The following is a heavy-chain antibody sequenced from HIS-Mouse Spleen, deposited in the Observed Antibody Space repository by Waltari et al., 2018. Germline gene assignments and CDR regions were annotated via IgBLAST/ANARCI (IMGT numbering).Heavy chain of an antibody. J-gene: IGHJ4*02. CDR3: AKDLRPAYSSSPYFDY. Sequence: EVQLVESGGGLVQPGRSLRLSCSASGFTFDDYAMRWVRQAPGKGLEWVSGISWNSGSIGYADSVKGRFTISRDNAKNSLYLQMNSLRAEDTALYYCAKDLRPAYSSSPYFDYWGQGTLVTVSS. CDR1: GFTFDDYA. CDR2: ISWNSGSI. D-gene: IGHD6-6*01. V-gene: IGHV3-9*01.